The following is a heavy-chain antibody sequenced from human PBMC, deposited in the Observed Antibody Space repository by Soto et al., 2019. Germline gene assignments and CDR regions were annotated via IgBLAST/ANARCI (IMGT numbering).Heavy chain of an antibody. CDR2: ISGSGGST. J-gene: IGHJ4*02. CDR1: GFTFSSYA. D-gene: IGHD5-18*01. Sequence: EVQLLESGGGLVQPGGSLRLSCAASGFTFSSYAMSWVRQAPGKGLEWVSAISGSGGSTYYADSVKGRITISRGNSKNTLYLQMNSLRAEDTAVYYCAKIPHQDTAMDPYFDYWGQGTLVTVSS. CDR3: AKIPHQDTAMDPYFDY. V-gene: IGHV3-23*01.